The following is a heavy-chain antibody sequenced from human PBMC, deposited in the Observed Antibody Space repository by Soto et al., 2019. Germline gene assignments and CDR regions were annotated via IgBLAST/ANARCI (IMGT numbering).Heavy chain of an antibody. CDR2: IYYTGST. D-gene: IGHD2-15*01. CDR1: GGSVSSGSYY. Sequence: QVQLQESGPGLVKPSETLSLTCTVSGGSVSSGSYYWSWIRQPPGKGLEWIGYIYYTGSTNYIPSLKSRVTIXLDXSXTQFSLKLSSVTAADTAVYYCARGDVVVVAATPVDYWGQGTLVTVSS. V-gene: IGHV4-61*01. CDR3: ARGDVVVVAATPVDY. J-gene: IGHJ4*02.